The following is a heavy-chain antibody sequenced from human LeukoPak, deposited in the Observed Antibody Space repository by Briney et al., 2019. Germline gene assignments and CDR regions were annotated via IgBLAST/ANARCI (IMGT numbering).Heavy chain of an antibody. V-gene: IGHV3-23*01. CDR2: ISDSGGNT. CDR1: GFTFSSYA. J-gene: IGHJ4*02. Sequence: PGGSLRLPCAASGFTFSSYAMSWVRQAPGKGLEWVSGISDSGGNTYYADSVKGRFTISRDNALNSLYLQMNSLRAEDTAIYYCARSIPYGTTWYGRSDYWGQGTLVTVSS. CDR3: ARSIPYGTTWYGRSDY. D-gene: IGHD6-13*01.